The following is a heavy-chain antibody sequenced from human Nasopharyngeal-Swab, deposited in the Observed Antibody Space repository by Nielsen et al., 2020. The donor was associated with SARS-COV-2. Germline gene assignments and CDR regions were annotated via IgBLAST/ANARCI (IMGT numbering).Heavy chain of an antibody. Sequence: WVRQAPGQGLEWMGWISAYNGNTNYAQKLQGRVTMTTDISTSTAYMELRSLRSDDTAAYYCARESPDIVVVVAARGYYYGMDVWGQGTTVTVSS. J-gene: IGHJ6*02. CDR3: ARESPDIVVVVAARGYYYGMDV. V-gene: IGHV1-18*01. D-gene: IGHD2-15*01. CDR2: ISAYNGNT.